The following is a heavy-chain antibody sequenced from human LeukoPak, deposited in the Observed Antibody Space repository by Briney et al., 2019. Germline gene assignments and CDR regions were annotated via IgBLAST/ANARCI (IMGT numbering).Heavy chain of an antibody. CDR1: GYTFTGYY. D-gene: IGHD6-25*01. CDR2: INPNSGGT. J-gene: IGHJ5*02. CDR3: ARGQRLTRHLNWFDP. Sequence: GASVKVSCKASGYTFTGYYMHWVRQAPGQVLEWMGWINPNSGGTNYAQKFQGRVTMTRDTSISTAYMELSRLRSDDTAVYYCARGQRLTRHLNWFDPWGQGTLVTVSS. V-gene: IGHV1-2*02.